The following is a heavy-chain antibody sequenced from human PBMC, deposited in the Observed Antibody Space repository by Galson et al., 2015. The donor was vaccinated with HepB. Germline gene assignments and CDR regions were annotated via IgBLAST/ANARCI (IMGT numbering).Heavy chain of an antibody. D-gene: IGHD1-26*01. Sequence: SVKVSCKASGYTFTGYYMHRVRQAPGQGLEWMGWINPNSGGTNYAQKFQGWVTMTRDTSISTAYMELSRLRSDDTAVYYCARGGLLDSGSYYKTDWYFDLWGRGTLVTVSS. CDR2: INPNSGGT. V-gene: IGHV1-2*04. J-gene: IGHJ2*01. CDR1: GYTFTGYY. CDR3: ARGGLLDSGSYYKTDWYFDL.